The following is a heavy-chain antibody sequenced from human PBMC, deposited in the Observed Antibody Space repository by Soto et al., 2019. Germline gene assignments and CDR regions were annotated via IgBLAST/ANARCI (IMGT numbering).Heavy chain of an antibody. D-gene: IGHD1-26*01. V-gene: IGHV3-74*01. CDR3: ARGGSLNWYFDL. CDR2: INSDGSST. Sequence: GGSLRLSCAASGFTFSSYWMHWVRQAPGKGLVWVSRINSDGSSTSYADSVKGRLTISRDNAKNTLYLQMNSLRAEDTAVYYCARGGSLNWYFDLWGRGTLVTVSS. CDR1: GFTFSSYW. J-gene: IGHJ2*01.